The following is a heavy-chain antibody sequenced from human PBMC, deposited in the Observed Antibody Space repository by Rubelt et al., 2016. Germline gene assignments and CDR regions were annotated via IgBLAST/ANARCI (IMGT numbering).Heavy chain of an antibody. CDR3: VRHRIVRDMTVGGWFDP. CDR2: LCNDGRS. D-gene: IGHD1-26*01. J-gene: IGHJ5*02. Sequence: GLEWIGSLCNDGRSFYHSSLRSRVTISADTSKNQFSLKMTSVTAADTAMYFCVRHRIVRDMTVGGWFDPWGQGTLATVSS. V-gene: IGHV4-39*01.